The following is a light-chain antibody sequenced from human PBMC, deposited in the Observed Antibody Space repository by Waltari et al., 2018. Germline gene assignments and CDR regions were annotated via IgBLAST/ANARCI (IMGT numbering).Light chain of an antibody. CDR2: AAS. CDR3: QQSYSTPIT. CDR1: QSISSY. V-gene: IGKV1-39*01. J-gene: IGKJ5*01. Sequence: DIQMTQSPSSLSASVGDRVTITCRASQSISSYLNWYQQKPGKAPKPLIYAASSLQSGVPSRFSGSGSGTDFTLTISSLQPEDFATYYCQQSYSTPITSGQGTRLEIK.